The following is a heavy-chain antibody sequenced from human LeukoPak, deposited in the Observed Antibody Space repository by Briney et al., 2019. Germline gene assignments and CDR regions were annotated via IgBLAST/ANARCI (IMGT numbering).Heavy chain of an antibody. D-gene: IGHD6-6*01. CDR3: AREEQLARCFDY. J-gene: IGHJ4*02. V-gene: IGHV4-34*01. Sequence: SETLSLTCAVYGGSFSGYYWSWIRQPPGKGLEWIGEINHSGSTNYNPSLKSRVTISVDTSKNQFSLKLSSVTAADTAVYYCAREEQLARCFDYWGQGTLVTVSS. CDR1: GGSFSGYY. CDR2: INHSGST.